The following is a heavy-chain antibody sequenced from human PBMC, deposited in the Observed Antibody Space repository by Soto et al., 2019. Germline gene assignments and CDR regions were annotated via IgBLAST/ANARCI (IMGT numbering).Heavy chain of an antibody. CDR1: GFTFSSYA. D-gene: IGHD6-6*01. J-gene: IGHJ4*02. CDR3: ARAPYSSSSFFFGY. Sequence: PGGSLRLSCAASGFTFSSYAMSWVRQAPGKGLEWVSAISGSGGSTYYADSVKGRFTISRDNSKNTLYLQMNSLRAEDTAVHYCARAPYSSSSFFFGYWGQGTPVTVSS. V-gene: IGHV3-23*01. CDR2: ISGSGGST.